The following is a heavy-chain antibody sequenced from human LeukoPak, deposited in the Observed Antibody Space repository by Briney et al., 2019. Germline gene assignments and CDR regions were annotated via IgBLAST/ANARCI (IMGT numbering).Heavy chain of an antibody. Sequence: GATVKVSCKASGYTFTGYYLNWVRQVPGQGLELMGRINPNSGVTNYAQKFQGRVTMTRDTSISTAYMELRRLRSDDTAVYYCAKVRHWLVLDDAFDIWGQGTMVTVSS. J-gene: IGHJ3*02. V-gene: IGHV1-2*06. CDR3: AKVRHWLVLDDAFDI. CDR2: INPNSGVT. D-gene: IGHD6-19*01. CDR1: GYTFTGYY.